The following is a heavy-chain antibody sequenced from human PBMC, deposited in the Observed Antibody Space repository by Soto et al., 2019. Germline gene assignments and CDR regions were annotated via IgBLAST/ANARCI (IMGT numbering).Heavy chain of an antibody. CDR2: IYYSGST. D-gene: IGHD6-6*01. CDR3: ARRVPAAWYSSSSGNFDY. J-gene: IGHJ4*02. V-gene: IGHV4-39*01. CDR1: GGSISSSSYY. Sequence: SETLSLTCTVSGGSISSSSYYWGWIRQPPGKGLEWIGSIYYSGSTYYNPSLKSRVTISEDTSKNQFSLKLSSVTAADTAVYYCARRVPAAWYSSSSGNFDYWGQGTLVTVSS.